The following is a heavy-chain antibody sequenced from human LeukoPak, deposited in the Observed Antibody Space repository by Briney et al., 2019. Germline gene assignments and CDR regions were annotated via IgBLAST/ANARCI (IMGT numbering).Heavy chain of an antibody. V-gene: IGHV3-23*01. J-gene: IGHJ4*02. CDR2: ISGSGGST. D-gene: IGHD3-10*01. CDR3: AKDPDYYGSGSPDY. Sequence: GGSLRLSRAASGFTFSSYAMSWVRQAPGKGLEWVSAISGSGGSTYYADSVKGRFTISRDNSKNTLYLQMNSLRAEDTAVYYCAKDPDYYGSGSPDYWGQGTLVTVSS. CDR1: GFTFSSYA.